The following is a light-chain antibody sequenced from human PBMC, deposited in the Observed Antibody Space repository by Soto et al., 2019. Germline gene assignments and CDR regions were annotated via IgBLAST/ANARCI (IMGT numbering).Light chain of an antibody. J-gene: IGKJ5*01. Sequence: EIVLTQSPVTLSFSAAQRSTLSFRPSQSVSSSLAWYQQKPGQAPRLLIYDTSNRATGIPARFSGSGSGTDFTLTISSLEPGDFAIYYCQQRSGWPPITFGQGTRLEI. CDR3: QQRSGWPPIT. CDR1: QSVSSS. CDR2: DTS. V-gene: IGKV3-11*01.